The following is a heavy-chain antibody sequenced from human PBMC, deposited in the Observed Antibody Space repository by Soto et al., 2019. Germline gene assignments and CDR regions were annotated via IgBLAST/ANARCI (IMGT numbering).Heavy chain of an antibody. V-gene: IGHV1-2*02. CDR3: ARDSLYYDFWSGRPFCMDV. CDR1: GYTFTGYY. Sequence: ASVKVSCKASGYTFTGYYMHWVRQAPGQGLEWMGWINPNSVGTNYAQKVQGRVTMTRDTSISTAYMELSRLRSDDTAVYYCARDSLYYDFWSGRPFCMDVWGQGTTVTVSS. J-gene: IGHJ6*02. CDR2: INPNSVGT. D-gene: IGHD3-3*01.